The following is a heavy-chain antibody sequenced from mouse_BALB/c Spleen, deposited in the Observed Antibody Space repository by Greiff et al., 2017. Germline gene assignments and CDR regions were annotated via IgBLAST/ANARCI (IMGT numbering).Heavy chain of an antibody. J-gene: IGHJ2*01. V-gene: IGHV1S56*01. CDR1: GYTFTSYY. Sequence: VQLQESGPELVKPGASVKMSCKASGYTFTSYYIHWVKQRPGQGLEWIGWIYPGDGSTKYNEKFKGKTTLTADKSSSTAYMLLSSLTSEDSAIYFCAREYYGSDYFDYWGQGTTLTVSS. CDR2: IYPGDGST. D-gene: IGHD1-1*01. CDR3: AREYYGSDYFDY.